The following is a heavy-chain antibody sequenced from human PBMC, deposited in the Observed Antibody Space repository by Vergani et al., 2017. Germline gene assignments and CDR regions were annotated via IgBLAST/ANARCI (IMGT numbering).Heavy chain of an antibody. Sequence: EVQLVESGGGLVKPGGSLRLSCAASGFTFSSYSMNWVRQAPGKGLEWVSSISSSSSYIYYADSVKGRFTISRDNAKNSLYLQMNSLRAEDTAVYYCSLGGSGWYGRLWGQGTLVTVSS. V-gene: IGHV3-21*01. CDR2: ISSSSSYI. D-gene: IGHD6-19*01. J-gene: IGHJ4*02. CDR1: GFTFSSYS. CDR3: SLGGSGWYGRL.